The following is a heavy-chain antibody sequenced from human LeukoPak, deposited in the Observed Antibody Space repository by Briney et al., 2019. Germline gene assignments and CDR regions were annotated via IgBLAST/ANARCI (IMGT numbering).Heavy chain of an antibody. J-gene: IGHJ4*02. CDR3: ATLATTAVDY. D-gene: IGHD5-24*01. V-gene: IGHV3-30*02. CDR2: IRYDGSNK. Sequence: GGSLRLSCAASGFTFSSYSMNWVRQAPGKGLEWVAFIRYDGSNKYYADSVKGRFTISRDNSKNTLYLQMNSLRAEDTAVYYCATLATTAVDYWGQGTLVTVSS. CDR1: GFTFSSYS.